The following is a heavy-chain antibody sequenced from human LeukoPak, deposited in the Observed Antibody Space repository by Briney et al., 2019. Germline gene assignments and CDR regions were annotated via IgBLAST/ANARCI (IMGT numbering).Heavy chain of an antibody. CDR3: ARAPPYYYDSSDYYSWYYFDY. CDR2: ISSRSSYI. CDR1: GFTFNTYT. D-gene: IGHD3-22*01. V-gene: IGHV3-21*01. J-gene: IGHJ4*02. Sequence: PGGSLRLSCAASGFTFNTYTMNWVRQAPGKGLEWVSSISSRSSYIYYADSVKGRFTISRDNAKNSLYLQMNSLRGEDTAVYYCARAPPYYYDSSDYYSWYYFDYWGQGTLVTVSS.